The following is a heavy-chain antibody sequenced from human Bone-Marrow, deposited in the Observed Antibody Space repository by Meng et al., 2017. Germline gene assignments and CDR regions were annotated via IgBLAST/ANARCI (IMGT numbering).Heavy chain of an antibody. V-gene: IGHV3-11*01. D-gene: IGHD1-26*01. CDR3: ARDSSGAYDY. CDR2: ISGSGNTI. J-gene: IGHJ4*02. CDR1: GFTFSAQY. Sequence: VRVVGSGGCLCRRGWSLRLSCSASGFTFSAQYMSWIRQAPGKGLEWVSYISGSGNTIYYADSVKGRFTISRDNADNSLFLQMTSLRAEDTAVYYCARDSSGAYDYWGQGTLVTVSS.